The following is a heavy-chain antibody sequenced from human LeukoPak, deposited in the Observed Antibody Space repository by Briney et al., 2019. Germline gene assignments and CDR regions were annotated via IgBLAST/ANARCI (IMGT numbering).Heavy chain of an antibody. V-gene: IGHV3-7*04. CDR2: VKRDGSEK. D-gene: IGHD3-9*01. J-gene: IGHJ4*02. Sequence: GGSLTLSCTASSLTLCTFWKICARHSPVKGLEWVTNVKRDGSEKYYVVCVKGRFTISRDNAKHSLYVQMNSLRAEDTAVYYCAREKDFLTAYHYHFHYWGEGPRVPV. CDR3: AREKDFLTAYHYHFHY. CDR1: SLTLCTFW.